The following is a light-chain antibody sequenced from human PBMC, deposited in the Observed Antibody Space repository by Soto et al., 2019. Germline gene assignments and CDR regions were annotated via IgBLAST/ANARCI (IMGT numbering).Light chain of an antibody. CDR3: QQYNNWPPRT. CDR1: QNISKY. CDR2: SVS. J-gene: IGKJ1*01. V-gene: IGKV1-39*01. Sequence: DIQMTQSPSSLSASVGDRVTITCRASQNISKYLNWYQQKAGKAPNLLIYSVSTLESWVPSRFSGSGSGTEFTLTISSLQSEDFAVYYCQQYNNWPPRTFGQGTKVDIK.